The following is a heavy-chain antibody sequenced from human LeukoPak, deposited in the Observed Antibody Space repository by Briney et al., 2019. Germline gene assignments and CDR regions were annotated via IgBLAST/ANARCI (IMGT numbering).Heavy chain of an antibody. Sequence: SGPALVKPTQTLTLTCTFSGFSLSTSGMCVSWIRQPPGKALEWLARIDWDDDKYYSTSLKTRLTISKDTSKNQVVLTMTNMDPVDTATYYCARTFNYYDSSGYSSGIDDIWGQGTMVTVSS. CDR3: ARTFNYYDSSGYSSGIDDI. J-gene: IGHJ3*02. V-gene: IGHV2-70*11. CDR1: GFSLSTSGMC. D-gene: IGHD3-22*01. CDR2: IDWDDDK.